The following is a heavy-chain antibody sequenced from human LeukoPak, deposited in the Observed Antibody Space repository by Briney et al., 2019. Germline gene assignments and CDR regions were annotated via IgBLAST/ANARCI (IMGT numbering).Heavy chain of an antibody. Sequence: PGRSLRLSCAASGFTFSSYAMHWVRQAPGKGLEWVAVISYDGSNKYYADSVKGRFTISRGNSKNTLYLQMNSLRAEDTAVYYCARVAGSGSYFETYYFDYWGQGTLVTVSS. V-gene: IGHV3-30-3*01. D-gene: IGHD1-26*01. J-gene: IGHJ4*02. CDR1: GFTFSSYA. CDR3: ARVAGSGSYFETYYFDY. CDR2: ISYDGSNK.